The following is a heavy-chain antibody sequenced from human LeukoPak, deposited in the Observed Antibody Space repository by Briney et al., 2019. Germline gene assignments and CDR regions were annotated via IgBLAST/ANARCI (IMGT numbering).Heavy chain of an antibody. CDR2: IATDGRDK. V-gene: IGHV3-30*18. CDR3: AKDSKVAAAGYFFDY. J-gene: IGHJ4*02. CDR1: GFTFNNYG. D-gene: IGHD6-13*01. Sequence: PGGSLRLSCAASGFTFNNYGMHWVRQAPGKGLEWVAVIATDGRDKKYADSVKGRFTISGDNSKNTLYLEMNSLRPEDMAVYHCAKDSKVAAAGYFFDYWGQGTLVTVSS.